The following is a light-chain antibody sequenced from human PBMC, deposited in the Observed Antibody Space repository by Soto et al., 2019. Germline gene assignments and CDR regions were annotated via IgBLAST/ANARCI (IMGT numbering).Light chain of an antibody. CDR1: QDISNY. Sequence: DIQMTQSPSSLSASVGDRVTITCQASQDISNYLNWYQQKPGKAPKLLIYDASNLETGVPSRFCGSGSGTDFNFTISSLQPEDIATYYCQQYDNRPPFTFGPGTKVDIK. V-gene: IGKV1-33*01. CDR2: DAS. CDR3: QQYDNRPPFT. J-gene: IGKJ3*01.